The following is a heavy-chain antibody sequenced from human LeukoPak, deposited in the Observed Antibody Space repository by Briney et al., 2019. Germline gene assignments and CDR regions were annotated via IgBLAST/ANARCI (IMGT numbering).Heavy chain of an antibody. Sequence: GGSLRLSCVASGFTFRNYGMHWIRQAPGKGLEWVSVIYYDGSKKYYADFVKGRFAISRDNSKNVVYLQMDSLRAEDTAVYYYARRNTALDCWGQGTLVTVSS. V-gene: IGHV3-33*01. CDR3: ARRNTALDC. D-gene: IGHD5-18*01. J-gene: IGHJ4*02. CDR2: IYYDGSKK. CDR1: GFTFRNYG.